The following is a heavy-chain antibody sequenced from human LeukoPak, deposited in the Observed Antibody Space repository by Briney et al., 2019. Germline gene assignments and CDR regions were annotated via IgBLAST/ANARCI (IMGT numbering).Heavy chain of an antibody. CDR1: GGTFSSYA. Sequence: SVKVSCKASGGTFSSYAISWVRQAPGQGLEWMGGIIPIFGTANYAQKFQGRVTITTDESTSTAYMELSSLRSGDTAVYYCARDCSSTSCYDYWGQGTLVTVSS. CDR2: IIPIFGTA. CDR3: ARDCSSTSCYDY. D-gene: IGHD2-2*01. V-gene: IGHV1-69*05. J-gene: IGHJ4*02.